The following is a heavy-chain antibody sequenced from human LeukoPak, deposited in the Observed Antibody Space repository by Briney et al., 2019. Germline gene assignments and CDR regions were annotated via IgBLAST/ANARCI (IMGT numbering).Heavy chain of an antibody. J-gene: IGHJ6*03. D-gene: IGHD2-2*02. CDR1: GGTFSSYA. Sequence: SVKVSCKASGGTFSSYAISWVRQAPGQGLEWMGGIIPIFGTANYAQKFQGRVTITADKSTSTAYMELSSLRSEDTAVYYCARGLGYCSSTSCYRPYYYYMDVWGKGTTVTVSS. CDR2: IIPIFGTA. CDR3: ARGLGYCSSTSCYRPYYYYMDV. V-gene: IGHV1-69*06.